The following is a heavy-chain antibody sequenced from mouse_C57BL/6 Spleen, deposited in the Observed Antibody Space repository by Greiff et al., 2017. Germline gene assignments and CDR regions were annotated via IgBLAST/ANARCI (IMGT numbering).Heavy chain of an antibody. J-gene: IGHJ1*03. Sequence: VKLQESGAELVKPGASVKMSCKASGYTFTSYWITWVKQRPGHGLEWIGDIYPGSGSTNYNEKFKSKATLTVDTSSSTADMQLSSLTSEDSAVDYCARWPTVGGYFDVWGTGTTVTVSS. CDR2: IYPGSGST. CDR3: ARWPTVGGYFDV. V-gene: IGHV1-55*01. D-gene: IGHD1-1*01. CDR1: GYTFTSYW.